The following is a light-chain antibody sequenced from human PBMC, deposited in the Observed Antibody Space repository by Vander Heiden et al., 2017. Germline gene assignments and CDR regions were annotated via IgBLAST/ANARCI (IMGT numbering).Light chain of an antibody. J-gene: IGLJ2*01. CDR2: RNN. CDR3: AAWDDSLSGVV. V-gene: IGLV1-47*01. CDR1: SSNIGSNY. Sequence: QSALRQPPSASWTPGQTVPISCSGSSSNIGSNYVSWYQQLPGTDPKLPVYRNNHRPSGVPDRFSGSKAGTSAPLAMSGLRSEVEADHYWAAWDDSLSGVVFGGGTKLTVL.